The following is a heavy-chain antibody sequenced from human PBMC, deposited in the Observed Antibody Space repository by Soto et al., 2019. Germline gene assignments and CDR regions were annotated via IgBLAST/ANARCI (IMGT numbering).Heavy chain of an antibody. CDR2: IIPIFGTA. Sequence: ASVKVSCKASGGTFSSYAISWVRQAPGQGLEWMGGIIPIFGTANYAQKFQGRVTITADKSTSTAYMELSSLRSEDTAVYYCASQTSSLGYSSSFHCFDPCGQRTLVTVSS. V-gene: IGHV1-69*06. CDR3: ASQTSSLGYSSSFHCFDP. D-gene: IGHD6-6*01. CDR1: GGTFSSYA. J-gene: IGHJ5*02.